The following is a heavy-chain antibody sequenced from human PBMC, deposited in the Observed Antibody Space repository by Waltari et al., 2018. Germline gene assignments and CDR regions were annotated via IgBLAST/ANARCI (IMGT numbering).Heavy chain of an antibody. D-gene: IGHD6-13*01. CDR1: GGSIRSGSYY. J-gene: IGHJ4*02. Sequence: QVQLQESGPGLVTPSHTLSLTCTVSGGSIRSGSYYWSWIRQSAGKGLEWIGYISTSGSTNYNPSLKSRVTISVDTSKNQFSLKLSSVTAADTAVYYCARKSSSYYYFDYWGQGTLVTVSS. CDR3: ARKSSSYYYFDY. V-gene: IGHV4-61*09. CDR2: ISTSGST.